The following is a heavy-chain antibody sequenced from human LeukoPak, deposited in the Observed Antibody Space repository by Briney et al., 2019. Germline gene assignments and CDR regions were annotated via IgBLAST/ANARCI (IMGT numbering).Heavy chain of an antibody. Sequence: SETLSLTCTVSGGSISSYYWSWIRQPPGKGLEWIGYIYYSGSTNYNPSLKSRVTISVDTSKNQFSPKLSSVTAADTAVYYCARDRYSSGWYGGTDYWGQGTLVTVSS. CDR3: ARDRYSSGWYGGTDY. J-gene: IGHJ4*02. V-gene: IGHV4-59*01. CDR2: IYYSGST. CDR1: GGSISSYY. D-gene: IGHD6-19*01.